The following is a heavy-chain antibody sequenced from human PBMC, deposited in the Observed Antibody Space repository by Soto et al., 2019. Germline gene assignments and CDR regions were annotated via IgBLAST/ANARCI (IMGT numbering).Heavy chain of an antibody. J-gene: IGHJ6*02. CDR3: ATGPTIFGVVISFEYYYGFDV. CDR1: GFTFSSYG. D-gene: IGHD3-3*01. V-gene: IGHV3-33*01. Sequence: QVQLVESGGGVVQPGRSLRLSCAASGFTFSSYGMHWVRQAPGKGLEWVAVIWYDGSNKYYADSVKGRFTISRDNSKNTLYLQMISLRAEDAAVYYCATGPTIFGVVISFEYYYGFDVWGQGTTVTVSS. CDR2: IWYDGSNK.